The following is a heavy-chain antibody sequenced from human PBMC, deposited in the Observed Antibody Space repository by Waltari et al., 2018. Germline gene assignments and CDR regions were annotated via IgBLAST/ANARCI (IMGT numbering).Heavy chain of an antibody. CDR1: GGSISSYY. D-gene: IGHD2-2*01. Sequence: QVQLQESGPGLVKPSETLSLTCTVSGGSISSYYWRWIRQPPGKGLAWIGYIYYSGSTNYNPSLKSRVTISVDTSKNQFSLKLSSVTAADTAVYYCARGGPDIVVVPAASYYYYYGMDVWGQGTTVTVSS. CDR2: IYYSGST. CDR3: ARGGPDIVVVPAASYYYYYGMDV. V-gene: IGHV4-59*01. J-gene: IGHJ6*02.